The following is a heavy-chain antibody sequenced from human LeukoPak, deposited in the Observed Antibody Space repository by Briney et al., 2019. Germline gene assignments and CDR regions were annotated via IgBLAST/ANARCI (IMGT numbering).Heavy chain of an antibody. CDR2: ISSGGSYI. D-gene: IGHD2-15*01. CDR3: AKCSGGSCYQSDDF. V-gene: IGHV3-21*01. Sequence: PGGSLRLSCAASGFTFSNAWMSWVRQAPGKGLEWVSSISSGGSYIYYGDSVKGRFTISRDNAKNSLYLQMNSLRAEDTAVYYCAKCSGGSCYQSDDFWGQGTLVTVSS. CDR1: GFTFSNAW. J-gene: IGHJ4*02.